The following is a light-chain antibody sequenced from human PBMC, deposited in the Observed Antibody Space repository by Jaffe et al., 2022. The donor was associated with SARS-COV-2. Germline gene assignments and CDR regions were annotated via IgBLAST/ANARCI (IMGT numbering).Light chain of an antibody. V-gene: IGKV3-11*01. CDR2: DAS. CDR3: QQRRDWPT. Sequence: EIVLTQSPDTLSLSPGERATLSCRASQSVSDYLAWYQQKPGQAPRLLIYDASNRATGIPARFSGSGSGTDFTLTISSLEPEDFAVYYCQQRRDWPTFGQGTKVEIK. J-gene: IGKJ1*01. CDR1: QSVSDY.